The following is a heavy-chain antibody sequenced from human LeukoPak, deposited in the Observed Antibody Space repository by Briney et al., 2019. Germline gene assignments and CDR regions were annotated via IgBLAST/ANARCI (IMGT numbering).Heavy chain of an antibody. Sequence: GGSLRLSCAASGFTFSSYAMSWVRLTPGKGLEWVSTISGRAGTTHYADSVKGRFTIYRDNSKNTLYLQMNSLRAEDTAVYYCLTVRKYLRVGWNSNFDYWGQGTLVAVSS. CDR1: GFTFSSYA. V-gene: IGHV3-23*01. D-gene: IGHD1-7*01. CDR3: LTVRKYLRVGWNSNFDY. CDR2: ISGRAGTT. J-gene: IGHJ4*02.